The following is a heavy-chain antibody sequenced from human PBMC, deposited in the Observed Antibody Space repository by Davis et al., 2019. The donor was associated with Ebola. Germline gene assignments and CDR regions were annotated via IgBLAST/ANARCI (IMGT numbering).Heavy chain of an antibody. CDR2: IKQDGTEK. J-gene: IGHJ6*02. Sequence: GESLKISCAASGFTFRNYWMTWVRQAPGKGLEWVANIKQDGTEKYFVDSVKGRFTISRDNAENSLYLQMNSLRAEDTAVYYCASPDPEGYCSSTSCRYYGMDVWGQGTTVTVSS. D-gene: IGHD2-2*01. CDR1: GFTFRNYW. V-gene: IGHV3-7*01. CDR3: ASPDPEGYCSSTSCRYYGMDV.